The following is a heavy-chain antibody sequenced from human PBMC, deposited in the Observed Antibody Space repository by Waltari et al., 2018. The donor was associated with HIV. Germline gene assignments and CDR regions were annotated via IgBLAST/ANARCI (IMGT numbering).Heavy chain of an antibody. CDR2: ISDTGDTA. CDR1: GFAFSSYA. D-gene: IGHD4-17*01. V-gene: IGHV3-23*01. Sequence: EVQLLESGGGLVQPGGSLILSCAASGFAFSSYAMSWDRQVPGKGLEWASVISDTGDTAYYADSVEGRFTISRDNSKKTLYLQMNNLRAEDTAVYYCAKDRAPTVTRGYFDYWGQGTLVTVSS. CDR3: AKDRAPTVTRGYFDY. J-gene: IGHJ4*02.